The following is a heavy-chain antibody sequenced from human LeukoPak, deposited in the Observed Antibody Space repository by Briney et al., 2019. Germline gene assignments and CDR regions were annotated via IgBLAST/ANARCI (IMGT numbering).Heavy chain of an antibody. J-gene: IGHJ6*02. CDR1: GGSISSGGYS. Sequence: SSETLSLTCAVSGGSISSGGYSWSWIRQPPGKGLEWIGYIYHSGSIYYNPSLKSRVTISVDRSKNQFSLKLSSVTAADTAVYYCASGGTTLGPMDVWGQGTTVTVSS. CDR3: ASGGTTLGPMDV. V-gene: IGHV4-30-2*01. CDR2: IYHSGSI. D-gene: IGHD3-16*01.